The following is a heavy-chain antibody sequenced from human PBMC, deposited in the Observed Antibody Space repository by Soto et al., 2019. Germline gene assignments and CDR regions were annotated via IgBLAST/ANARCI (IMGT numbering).Heavy chain of an antibody. CDR2: ISAYNGYT. Sequence: QVQLVQSGAEVKKPGASVKVSCKASGYTFTSYGISWVRQAPGQGLEWMGWISAYNGYTRYTQHLQGRVTMTTDTSTSIAYLELRSLRSDDTAVYYCARDWYCSGGSCHDCFDPWGQGTLVTVSS. D-gene: IGHD2-15*01. J-gene: IGHJ5*02. CDR3: ARDWYCSGGSCHDCFDP. CDR1: GYTFTSYG. V-gene: IGHV1-18*01.